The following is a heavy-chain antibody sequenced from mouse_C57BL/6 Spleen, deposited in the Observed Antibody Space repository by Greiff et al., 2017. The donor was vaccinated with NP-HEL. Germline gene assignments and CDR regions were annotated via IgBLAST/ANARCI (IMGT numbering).Heavy chain of an antibody. V-gene: IGHV1-15*01. D-gene: IGHD1-1*01. CDR1: GYKMNDDE. Sequence: QVQLQQSGAELVRPGASVTLSCKASGYKMNDDERKWGKEKEVKGGEVVGAIDPETGGTAYNQKFKGKAILTADKSSSTAYMELRSLTSEDSAVYYCTRGVVATRYFDVWGTGTTVTVSS. CDR3: TRGVVATRYFDV. J-gene: IGHJ1*03. CDR2: IDPETGGT.